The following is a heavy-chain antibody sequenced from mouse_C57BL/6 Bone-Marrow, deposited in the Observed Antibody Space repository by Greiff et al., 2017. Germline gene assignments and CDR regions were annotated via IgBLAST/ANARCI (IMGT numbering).Heavy chain of an antibody. J-gene: IGHJ4*01. CDR3: ARSADRLAMDY. Sequence: VQLQQSGAELVRPGTSVKLSCKASGYTFTSYWMHWVKQRPGQGLEWIGVIDPSGGCTNYNDKFKGKATMTVDTSASTAYMQLSSLTSEDSAVYYWARSADRLAMDYWGQGTSVTVSS. CDR2: IDPSGGCT. V-gene: IGHV1-59*01. CDR1: GYTFTSYW.